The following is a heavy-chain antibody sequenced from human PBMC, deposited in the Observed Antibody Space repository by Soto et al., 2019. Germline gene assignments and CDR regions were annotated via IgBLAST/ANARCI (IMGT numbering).Heavy chain of an antibody. D-gene: IGHD3-3*01. CDR1: GYTFTSYG. CDR3: ARGRLRFLEWLSYPDY. V-gene: IGHV1-18*04. Sequence: GASVKVSCEASGYTFTSYGISWVRQAPGQGLEWMGWISAYNGNTNYAQKLQGRVTMTTDTSTSTAYMELRSLRSDDTAVYYCARGRLRFLEWLSYPDYWGQGTLVTVSS. J-gene: IGHJ4*02. CDR2: ISAYNGNT.